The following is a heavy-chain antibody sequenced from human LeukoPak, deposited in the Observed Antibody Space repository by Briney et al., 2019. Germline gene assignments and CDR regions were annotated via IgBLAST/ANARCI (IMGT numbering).Heavy chain of an antibody. CDR3: ARALYGDPYYYGMDV. CDR2: ISSSSSTR. J-gene: IGHJ6*02. V-gene: IGHV3-48*04. CDR1: GFTFRSYS. D-gene: IGHD4-17*01. Sequence: PGGSLRLSCAASGFTFRSYSMNWVRQAPGRGLEWVSYISSSSSTRYYADSVKGRFTISRDDADNSLYLQMTSLRAEDTAVYYCARALYGDPYYYGMDVWGQGTTVTVSS.